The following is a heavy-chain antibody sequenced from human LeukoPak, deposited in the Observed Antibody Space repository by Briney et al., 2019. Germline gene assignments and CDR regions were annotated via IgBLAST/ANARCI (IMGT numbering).Heavy chain of an antibody. J-gene: IGHJ5*02. CDR3: AREGVAVAGTAFWFDP. Sequence: ASVKVSCKASGYTFTGYYMHWVRQAPGQGLEWMGWINPNSGGTNYAQKFQGRVTMTRDTSISTAYMELSRLRSDDTAVYYCAREGVAVAGTAFWFDPWGQGTLVTVSS. CDR2: INPNSGGT. CDR1: GYTFTGYY. V-gene: IGHV1-2*02. D-gene: IGHD6-19*01.